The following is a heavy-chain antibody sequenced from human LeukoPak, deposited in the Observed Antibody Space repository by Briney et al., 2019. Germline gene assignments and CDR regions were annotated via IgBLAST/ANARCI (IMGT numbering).Heavy chain of an antibody. J-gene: IGHJ4*02. D-gene: IGHD4-17*01. Sequence: TGGSLRLSCAASGFTFSVHYMSWIRQAPGKGLEWVSYIDRSGTTTYHADSVKGRFTISRDNAKSSLCLQMNSLRVEDTAMYYCARGHYGLDYWGQGTLVTVSS. CDR2: IDRSGTTT. CDR1: GFTFSVHY. V-gene: IGHV3-11*01. CDR3: ARGHYGLDY.